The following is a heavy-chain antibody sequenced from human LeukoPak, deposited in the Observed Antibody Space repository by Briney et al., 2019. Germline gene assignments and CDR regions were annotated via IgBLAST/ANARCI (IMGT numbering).Heavy chain of an antibody. V-gene: IGHV4-59*01. J-gene: IGHJ6*02. Sequence: SETLSLTCTVSGGSISSYYWSWIRQPPGKGLEWIGYIYYSGSTNYNPSLKSRVTISVDTSKNQFSLKLSSVTAADTAVYYCARTQWLVNYGMDVWGQGTTVTVSS. CDR2: IYYSGST. D-gene: IGHD6-19*01. CDR1: GGSISSYY. CDR3: ARTQWLVNYGMDV.